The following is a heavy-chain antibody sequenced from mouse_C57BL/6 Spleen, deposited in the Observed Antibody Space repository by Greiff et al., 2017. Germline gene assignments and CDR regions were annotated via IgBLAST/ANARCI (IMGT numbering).Heavy chain of an antibody. CDR2: IRNKANGYTT. CDR3: AYYEGGVYYYAMDY. Sequence: DVKLQESGGGLVQPGGSLSLSCAASGFTFTDYYMSWVRQPPGKALEWLGFIRNKANGYTTEYSASVKGRFTITRDNSQNILYLQMNALRAEDSATDYWAYYEGGVYYYAMDYWGQGTSVTVSS. J-gene: IGHJ4*01. V-gene: IGHV7-3*01. CDR1: GFTFTDYY. D-gene: IGHD2-3*01.